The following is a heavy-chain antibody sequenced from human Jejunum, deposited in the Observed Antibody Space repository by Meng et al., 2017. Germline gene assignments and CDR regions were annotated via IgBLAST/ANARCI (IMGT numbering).Heavy chain of an antibody. CDR3: SKEYSMSFTYDAFDI. Sequence: GGSLRLSCAASGFAFSTYAMSWVRQAPGKGLDWVATVTGRGDGTYYADSVKGRFTISRDNSKNTLFLHMNSLRAEDTAIYYCSKEYSMSFTYDAFDIWGQGTLVTVSS. J-gene: IGHJ3*02. CDR1: GFAFSTYA. V-gene: IGHV3-23*01. CDR2: VTGRGDGT. D-gene: IGHD5-12*01.